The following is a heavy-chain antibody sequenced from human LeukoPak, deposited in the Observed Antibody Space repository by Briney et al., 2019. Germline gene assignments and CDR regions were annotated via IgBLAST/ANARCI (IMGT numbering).Heavy chain of an antibody. Sequence: GGSLRLSCAASGFTFSSFGMDWVRQAPGKGLEWVSYISSSSSTIYYADSVKGRFTISRDNAKNSLYLQMNSLRAEDTAVYYCASTRDYGDYAHDAFDIWGQGTMVTVSS. CDR2: ISSSSSTI. J-gene: IGHJ3*02. V-gene: IGHV3-48*01. CDR1: GFTFSSFG. CDR3: ASTRDYGDYAHDAFDI. D-gene: IGHD4-17*01.